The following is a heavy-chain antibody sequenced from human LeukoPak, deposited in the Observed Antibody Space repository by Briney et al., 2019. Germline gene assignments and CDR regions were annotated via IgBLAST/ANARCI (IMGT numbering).Heavy chain of an antibody. CDR3: VRDRDWGFGY. CDR2: IRNDGSGK. Sequence: GSLRLSCAASGFTYRNYGMHWVRRAPGKGLEWVTFIRNDGSGKYYADSVRGRFTISRDDSKNTLYLQMNSLRAEDTAVYHGVRDRDWGFGYWGRGTLVTVSS. D-gene: IGHD7-27*01. V-gene: IGHV3-30*02. J-gene: IGHJ4*02. CDR1: GFTYRNYG.